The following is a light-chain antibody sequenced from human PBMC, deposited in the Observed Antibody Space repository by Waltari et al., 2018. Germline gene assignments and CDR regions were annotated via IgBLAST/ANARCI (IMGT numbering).Light chain of an antibody. CDR2: AAS. V-gene: IGKV1-39*01. CDR3: QQSYSTPWT. CDR1: QSIITY. Sequence: DLQMPQSPSSLSAFVGDRVTITCRASQSIITYLHWYQQKPGKAPKLLISAASSLQSGVPSRFSGSGSGTDFSLTISSLQPEDFATYHCQQSYSTPWTFGQGTKVEIK. J-gene: IGKJ1*01.